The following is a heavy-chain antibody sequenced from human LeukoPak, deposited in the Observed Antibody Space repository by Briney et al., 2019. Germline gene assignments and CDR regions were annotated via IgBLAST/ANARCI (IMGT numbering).Heavy chain of an antibody. Sequence: SETLSLTCAVYGGSFSGYYWSWIRQPPGKGLEWIGEINHSGSTNYNPSLKSRVTISVDTSMNQFSLKLSSVTAADTVVYYCARDPGYCSGGSCYSDYWGQGTLVTVSS. D-gene: IGHD2-15*01. V-gene: IGHV4-34*01. CDR2: INHSGST. CDR3: ARDPGYCSGGSCYSDY. CDR1: GGSFSGYY. J-gene: IGHJ4*02.